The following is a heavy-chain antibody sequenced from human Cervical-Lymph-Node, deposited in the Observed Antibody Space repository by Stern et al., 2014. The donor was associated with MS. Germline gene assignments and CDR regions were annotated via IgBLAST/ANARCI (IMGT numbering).Heavy chain of an antibody. CDR2: IYPGDSDT. CDR3: ARHGGQQLVLGLDS. J-gene: IGHJ4*02. Sequence: EVQLVESGAEVKKPGESLKISCKGSGHSFSNYWIGWVRQMPGKGLEWMGMIYPGDSDTRSSPSFQGHVTISADKSIGTAYLQWSSLEASDTATYYCARHGGQQLVLGLDSWGQVTLVTVSS. D-gene: IGHD6-13*01. V-gene: IGHV5-51*01. CDR1: GHSFSNYW.